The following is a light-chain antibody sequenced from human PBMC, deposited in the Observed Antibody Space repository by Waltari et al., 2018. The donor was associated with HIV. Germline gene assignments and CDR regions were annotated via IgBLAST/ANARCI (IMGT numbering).Light chain of an antibody. CDR3: ATWDDGLSEYV. Sequence: QSVLTQPPSASGTPGQRVTISCSGSSSNIGSNYVYWYQQLPGVAPKLLIYRNNQQPSGVPAQFAGSKSATSASLAISGLRSEDEADYYCATWDDGLSEYVFVTGTKVTVL. V-gene: IGLV1-47*01. J-gene: IGLJ1*01. CDR2: RNN. CDR1: SSNIGSNY.